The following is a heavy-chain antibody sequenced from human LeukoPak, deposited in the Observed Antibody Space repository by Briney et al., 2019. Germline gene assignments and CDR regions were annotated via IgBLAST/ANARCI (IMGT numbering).Heavy chain of an antibody. Sequence: GGSLRLSCAASGFTFSSYGMSWVRQAPGKGLEWVSAISSGGEATYYADSVKGRFTISRDNAKNSLYLQMNSLRAEDTAVYYCAREPCSSTSCYHSDAFDIWGQGTMVTVSS. J-gene: IGHJ3*02. CDR3: AREPCSSTSCYHSDAFDI. CDR2: ISSGGEAT. V-gene: IGHV3-23*01. D-gene: IGHD2-2*01. CDR1: GFTFSSYG.